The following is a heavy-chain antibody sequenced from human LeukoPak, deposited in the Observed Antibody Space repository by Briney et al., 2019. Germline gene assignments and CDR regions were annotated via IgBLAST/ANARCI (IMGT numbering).Heavy chain of an antibody. D-gene: IGHD1-26*01. J-gene: IGHJ3*01. CDR3: ARDSGRYYASIADDVPDL. CDR2: YIPVFGTA. CDR1: GGTLSSHA. Sequence: ASVKVSCKPSGGTLSSHAINWVRQAPGQGLEWMGEYIPVFGTANYPQTFQGRVTISTDSSSGTAYLELSSLRIEDTAVYYCARDSGRYYASIADDVPDLWGPGTLIIVS. V-gene: IGHV1-69*05.